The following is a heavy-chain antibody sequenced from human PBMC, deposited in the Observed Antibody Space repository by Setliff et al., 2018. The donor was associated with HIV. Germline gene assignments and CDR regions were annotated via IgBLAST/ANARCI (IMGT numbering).Heavy chain of an antibody. D-gene: IGHD3-9*01. CDR1: GYKFTGHH. CDR2: INPNMGDT. V-gene: IGHV1-2*06. Sequence: ASVKVSCKASGYKFTGHHIQWMRQAPGQGLEWMGRINPNMGDTQYAQKFQGRIIMTRDTSINSVYMELSSLTSDDTALYYCARQDIPTGYYLFDYWGQGTQVTVSS. J-gene: IGHJ4*02. CDR3: ARQDIPTGYYLFDY.